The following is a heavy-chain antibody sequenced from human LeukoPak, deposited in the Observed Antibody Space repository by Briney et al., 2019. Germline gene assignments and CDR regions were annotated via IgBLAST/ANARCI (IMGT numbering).Heavy chain of an antibody. Sequence: SETLSLTCTVSGGSISSSSYYWVWIRQPPGKGLEWIGSIYYSGSTYYNPSLKSRVTISVDTSKNQFSLKLSSVTAADTAVYYCARGAEKDTTTFDYWGQGTLVTVSS. CDR2: IYYSGST. V-gene: IGHV4-39*07. J-gene: IGHJ4*02. CDR3: ARGAEKDTTTFDY. CDR1: GGSISSSSYY. D-gene: IGHD5-18*01.